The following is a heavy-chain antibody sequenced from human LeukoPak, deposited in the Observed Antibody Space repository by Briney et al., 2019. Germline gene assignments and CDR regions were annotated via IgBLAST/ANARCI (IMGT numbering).Heavy chain of an antibody. J-gene: IGHJ4*02. CDR3: ARDVPVRLRFGELASFDY. V-gene: IGHV1-3*01. CDR2: INAGNGNT. CDR1: GYTFTSYA. D-gene: IGHD3-10*01. Sequence: ASVKVSCKASGYTFTSYAMHWVRQAPGQRLEWMGWINAGNGNTKYSQKFQGRVTITRDTSASTAYMELSSLRSEDTAVYYCARDVPVRLRFGELASFDYWGQGTLVTVSS.